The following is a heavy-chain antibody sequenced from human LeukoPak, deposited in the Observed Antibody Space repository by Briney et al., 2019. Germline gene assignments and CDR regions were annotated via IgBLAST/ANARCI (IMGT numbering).Heavy chain of an antibody. J-gene: IGHJ4*02. CDR2: INHSGST. CDR1: GGSFSGYY. CDR3: ATPVAAAGTDTHTYTDY. Sequence: SDTLSLTCAVYGGSFSGYYWSWIRQPPGKGLECIGEINHSGSTNYNPSLKSRVTISVDTSKNQFSLKLSSVTAADTAVYYCATPVAAAGTDTHTYTDYWGQGTLVTVSS. V-gene: IGHV4-34*01. D-gene: IGHD6-13*01.